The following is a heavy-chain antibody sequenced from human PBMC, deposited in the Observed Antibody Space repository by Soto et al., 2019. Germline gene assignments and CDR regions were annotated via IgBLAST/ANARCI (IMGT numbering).Heavy chain of an antibody. CDR1: GFTISTHW. CDR3: ARGSNHFDY. D-gene: IGHD4-4*01. Sequence: GGSLRLSCAASGFTISTHWMHWVRQGPGEGLVWVSRVDASGTGTSYADSVKGRFTISRDNAKNTLYLQMNSLRAEDTAVYYCARGSNHFDYWGQGTLVTVSS. CDR2: VDASGTGT. J-gene: IGHJ4*02. V-gene: IGHV3-74*01.